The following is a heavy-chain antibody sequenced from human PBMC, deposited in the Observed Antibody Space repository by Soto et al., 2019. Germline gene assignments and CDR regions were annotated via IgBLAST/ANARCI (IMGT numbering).Heavy chain of an antibody. CDR3: ARGRWRRAAAGKEKLYNWFDP. Sequence: SETLSLTCAVYGGSFSGYYWSWIRQPPGKGLEWIGEINHSGSTNYNPSLKSRVTISVDTSKNQFSLKLSSVTAADTAVYYCARGRWRRAAAGKEKLYNWFDPWGQGTLVTVSS. J-gene: IGHJ5*02. V-gene: IGHV4-34*01. D-gene: IGHD6-13*01. CDR2: INHSGST. CDR1: GGSFSGYY.